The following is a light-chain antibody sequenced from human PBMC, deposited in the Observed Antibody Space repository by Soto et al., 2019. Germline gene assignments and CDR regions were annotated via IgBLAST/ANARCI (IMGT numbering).Light chain of an antibody. CDR2: EVS. CDR1: SSDVGDYKY. Sequence: QSALTQPASVSGSPGQSITISCTGTSSDVGDYKYVSWYQQHPGKAPKLMIYEVSNRPSGVSDRFSGSKSGTTASLIISGLQAEDEADYYCQSFDSSRIGLLFGGGTKLTVL. CDR3: QSFDSSRIGLL. V-gene: IGLV2-14*01. J-gene: IGLJ2*01.